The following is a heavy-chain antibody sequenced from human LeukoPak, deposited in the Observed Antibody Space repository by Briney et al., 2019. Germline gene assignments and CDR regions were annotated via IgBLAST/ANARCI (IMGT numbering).Heavy chain of an antibody. D-gene: IGHD3-22*01. V-gene: IGHV4-4*07. J-gene: IGHJ4*02. CDR1: DGSISSYY. CDR2: IYTSGST. CDR3: ARDRRGGMIVVVNDPYFDY. Sequence: PSETLSLTCTVSDGSISSYYWSWIRQPAGKGLEWIGRIYTSGSTNYNPSLKSRVTMSVDTSKNQFSLKLSSVTAADTAVYYCARDRRGGMIVVVNDPYFDYWGQGTLVTVSS.